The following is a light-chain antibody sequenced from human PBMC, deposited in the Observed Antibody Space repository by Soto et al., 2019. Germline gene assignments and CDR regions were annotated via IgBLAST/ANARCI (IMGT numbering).Light chain of an antibody. CDR1: QSISRW. Sequence: DIQMTQSPSTLSASVGDRVTITCRASQSISRWLAWYKQKPGKAPKLLIHDATSLESGVPSRLSGSGSGTEFTLTISSMQPDDFATYYCQQYSSYWTFAQGTKVDIK. J-gene: IGKJ1*01. CDR2: DAT. V-gene: IGKV1-5*01. CDR3: QQYSSYWT.